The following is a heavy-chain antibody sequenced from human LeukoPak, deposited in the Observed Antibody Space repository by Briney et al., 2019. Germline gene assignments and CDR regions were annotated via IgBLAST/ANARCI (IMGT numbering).Heavy chain of an antibody. V-gene: IGHV4-59*01. CDR3: AGDRKERTWGEFDY. D-gene: IGHD3-10*01. J-gene: IGHJ4*02. CDR2: IYYSGST. Sequence: SETLSLTCTVSGGSISSYYWSWIRQPPGKGLEWIGYIYYSGSTNYNPSLKSRVTISVDTSKNQFSLKLSSVTAADTAVYYCAGDRKERTWGEFDYWGQGTLVTVSS. CDR1: GGSISSYY.